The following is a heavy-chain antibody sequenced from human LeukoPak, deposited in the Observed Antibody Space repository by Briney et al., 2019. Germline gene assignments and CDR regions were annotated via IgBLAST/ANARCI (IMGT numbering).Heavy chain of an antibody. V-gene: IGHV3-23*01. Sequence: GGSLRLSCAASGFSFSSYAMSWVRQAPGKGLEWVSDIRDIGISSNYADSVKGRFTISRDNSKNTVNLQMNSLRVEDTAVYYCVKKRWTYHDACDVWGQGTMVTVSS. CDR1: GFSFSSYA. J-gene: IGHJ3*01. D-gene: IGHD5-24*01. CDR2: IRDIGISS. CDR3: VKKRWTYHDACDV.